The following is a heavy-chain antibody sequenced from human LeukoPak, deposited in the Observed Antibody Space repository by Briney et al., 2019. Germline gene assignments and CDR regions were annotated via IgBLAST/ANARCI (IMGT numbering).Heavy chain of an antibody. V-gene: IGHV1-18*01. Sequence: ASVKGSCKASGHTFTIYGISWVRPAPGQGLEWMGWISAYNGNTNYAQKLQGRVTMTTDTSTSTAYMELRSLRSDDTAVYYCAIGSYYTEAPFDYWGQGTLVTVSS. D-gene: IGHD1-26*01. CDR1: GHTFTIYG. J-gene: IGHJ4*02. CDR3: AIGSYYTEAPFDY. CDR2: ISAYNGNT.